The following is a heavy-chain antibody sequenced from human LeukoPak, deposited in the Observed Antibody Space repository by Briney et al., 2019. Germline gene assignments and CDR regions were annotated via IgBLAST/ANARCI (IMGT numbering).Heavy chain of an antibody. CDR3: ARDGRSSAQNWFDP. Sequence: SETLSLTCTVSGGSISSGGYYWSWIRQHPGKGLEWIGYIYYSGSTYYKPSLKSRVTISVDTSKNQFSLKLSSVTAADTAVYYCARDGRSSAQNWFDPWGQGTLVTVSS. CDR2: IYYSGST. CDR1: GGSISSGGYY. V-gene: IGHV4-31*03. J-gene: IGHJ5*02. D-gene: IGHD3-22*01.